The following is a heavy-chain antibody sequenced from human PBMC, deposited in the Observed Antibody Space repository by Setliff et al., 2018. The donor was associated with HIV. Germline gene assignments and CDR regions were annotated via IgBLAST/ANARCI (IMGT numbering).Heavy chain of an antibody. CDR2: INIGSGAAI. Sequence: GGSLRLSCAASGFSFRNYNFNWVRQTPGRGLEWVSSINIGSGAAIYYAETVQGRFTVSRDNSKTSLYLQMNSLRVEDTAVYYCARDYLYYNMYNGSPVYGMDVWGQGTTVTVSS. CDR3: ARDYLYYNMYNGSPVYGMDV. D-gene: IGHD3-10*01. CDR1: GFSFRNYN. J-gene: IGHJ6*02. V-gene: IGHV3-21*01.